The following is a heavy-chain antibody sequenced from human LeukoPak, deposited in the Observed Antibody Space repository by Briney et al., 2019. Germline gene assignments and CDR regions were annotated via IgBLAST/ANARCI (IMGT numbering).Heavy chain of an antibody. J-gene: IGHJ4*02. CDR1: GFTFSSYA. V-gene: IGHV3-23*01. Sequence: SGGSLRLSCAASGFTFSSYAMSWVRQTPGKGLEWVSGITDSGGSTNYADSVKGRFTISRVNSKSSLYLQMNSLRVEDTAVYYCAKSPRHSTYSEILDYWGQGTLVTVSS. CDR2: ITDSGGST. D-gene: IGHD5/OR15-5a*01. CDR3: AKSPRHSTYSEILDY.